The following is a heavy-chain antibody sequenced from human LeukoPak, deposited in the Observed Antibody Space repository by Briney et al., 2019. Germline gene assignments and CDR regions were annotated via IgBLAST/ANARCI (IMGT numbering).Heavy chain of an antibody. Sequence: GGSLRLSCGGSGFTFNSHGMNWVRQAPGKGLEWVAVMWFDEDSKFYADSVRGRFSISRDFSKNRLYLQMNSLRDEDTAVYYCASLGTLVPWGQGTLVTVSS. CDR2: MWFDEDSK. J-gene: IGHJ5*02. D-gene: IGHD3-9*01. V-gene: IGHV3-33*01. CDR1: GFTFNSHG. CDR3: ASLGTLVP.